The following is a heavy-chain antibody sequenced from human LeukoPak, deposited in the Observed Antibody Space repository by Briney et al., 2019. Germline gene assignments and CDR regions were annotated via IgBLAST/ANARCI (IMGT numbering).Heavy chain of an antibody. J-gene: IGHJ3*02. CDR1: GFTFSSYA. V-gene: IGHV3-64D*06. D-gene: IGHD1-1*01. CDR3: VKVALNYQLLDAFDI. CDR2: ISSNGGST. Sequence: GGSLRLSCSASGFTFSSYALHWVRQAPEKGLEYVSAISSNGGSTYYADSVKGRFTISRDNSKNTVYLQMSSLRAEDTAVYYCVKVALNYQLLDAFDIWGQGTMVTVSS.